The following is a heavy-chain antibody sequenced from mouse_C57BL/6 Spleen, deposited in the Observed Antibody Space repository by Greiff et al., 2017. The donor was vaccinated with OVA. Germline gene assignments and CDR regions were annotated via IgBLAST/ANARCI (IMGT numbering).Heavy chain of an antibody. CDR3: ARPIYDGTGFAY. Sequence: EVKVVESGGDLVKPGGSLKLSCAASGFTFSSYGMSWVRQTPDKRLEWVATISSGGSYTYYPDSVKGRFTISRDNAKNTLYLQMSSLKSEDTAMYYCARPIYDGTGFAYWGQGTLVTVSA. D-gene: IGHD2-3*01. J-gene: IGHJ3*01. CDR2: ISSGGSYT. V-gene: IGHV5-6*01. CDR1: GFTFSSYG.